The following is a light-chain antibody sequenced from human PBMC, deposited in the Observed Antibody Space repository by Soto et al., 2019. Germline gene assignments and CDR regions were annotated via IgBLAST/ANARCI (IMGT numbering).Light chain of an antibody. CDR2: YDT. V-gene: IGLV3-21*04. J-gene: IGLJ2*01. CDR1: DIGSKS. CDR3: QVWDSSSDHDVV. Sequence: SSELTQSPSVSVAPGQTARITCGGNDIGSKSVHWYQQKPGQAPVLVIFYDTDRASGIPERFSGSNSGNTATLTVSRVEAGDEADYYCQVWDSSSDHDVVFGGGTQLTVL.